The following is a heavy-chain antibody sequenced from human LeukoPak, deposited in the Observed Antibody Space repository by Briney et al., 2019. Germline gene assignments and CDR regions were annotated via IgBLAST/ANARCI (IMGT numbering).Heavy chain of an antibody. D-gene: IGHD5-18*01. CDR2: IYSSGST. CDR1: GGSISSSNW. CDR3: ARGGKKTAMVTS. Sequence: SETLSLTCAVSGGSISSSNWWSWIRQLPGKGLEWIGYIYSSGSTYNPSLKSRVIISLDTSKNQFSLKLNSVTAADTAVYYCARGGKKTAMVTSWGQGTLVTVSS. V-gene: IGHV4-31*11. J-gene: IGHJ4*02.